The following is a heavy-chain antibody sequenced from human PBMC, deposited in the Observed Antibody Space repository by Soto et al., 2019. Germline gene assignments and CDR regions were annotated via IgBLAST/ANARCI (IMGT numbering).Heavy chain of an antibody. D-gene: IGHD6-19*01. V-gene: IGHV3-21*01. Sequence: EVQLVESGGGLVKPGGSLRLSCAASGFTFSSYSMNWVRQAPGKGLEWVSSISSSSSYIYYADSVKGRFTISRDNAKNSLYLQMNSLRAEDTAVYYCANIAVAGYYFDYWGQGTLVTVSS. CDR1: GFTFSSYS. CDR2: ISSSSSYI. CDR3: ANIAVAGYYFDY. J-gene: IGHJ4*02.